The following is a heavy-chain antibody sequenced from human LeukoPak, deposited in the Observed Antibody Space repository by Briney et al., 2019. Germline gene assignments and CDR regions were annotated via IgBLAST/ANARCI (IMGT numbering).Heavy chain of an antibody. Sequence: GASVKVSCKASGGTFSSYAISWVRQAPGQGLEWMGWMNPNSGGTNYAQKFQGRVTMTRDTSISTAYMELSRLRSDDTAVYYCASGSYSNWFDPWGQGTLVTVSS. D-gene: IGHD1-26*01. CDR2: MNPNSGGT. CDR1: GGTFSSYA. CDR3: ASGSYSNWFDP. J-gene: IGHJ5*02. V-gene: IGHV1-2*02.